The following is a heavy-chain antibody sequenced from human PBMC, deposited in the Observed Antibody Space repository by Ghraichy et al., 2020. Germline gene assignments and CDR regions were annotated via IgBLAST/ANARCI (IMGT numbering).Heavy chain of an antibody. J-gene: IGHJ4*02. CDR3: ARGSLYDFWSGYSYHIDY. Sequence: SETLSLTCTVSGGSISTYYWSWVRQSPGEGLEWIAHIYSGGKYCLRARYNPSLASRLSISLDTSNDQFSLRLSSLTAADSAIYYCARGSLYDFWSGYSYHIDYWGQGILVSVSS. V-gene: IGHV4-59*13. CDR1: GGSISTYY. CDR2: IYSGGKYCLRA. D-gene: IGHD3-3*01.